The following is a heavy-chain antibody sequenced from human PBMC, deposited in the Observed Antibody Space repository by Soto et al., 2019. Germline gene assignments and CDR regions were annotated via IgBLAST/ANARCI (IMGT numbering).Heavy chain of an antibody. D-gene: IGHD3-3*01. CDR2: TSGSGGST. CDR3: AKGGSFEVWSGLASNPPFDP. V-gene: IGHV3-23*01. Sequence: LRLSCTASGLTFSNYAMSWVRQAPGKGLEWVSATSGSGGSTYYADSVKGRFTISRDNSKNTLYLQMNSLRAGDTAVYYCAKGGSFEVWSGLASNPPFDPSCQGTLVTVSS. J-gene: IGHJ5*02. CDR1: GLTFSNYA.